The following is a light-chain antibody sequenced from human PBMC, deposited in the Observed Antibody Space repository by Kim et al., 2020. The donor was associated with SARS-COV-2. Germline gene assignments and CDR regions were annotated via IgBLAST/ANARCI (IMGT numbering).Light chain of an antibody. J-gene: IGLJ2*01. Sequence: PGQTASITCSGDKLGDKYACWYQQKPCQSPVLVIYQDSKRPSGIPERFSGSNSGSTATLTISGTQAMDEADYYCQAWDSSTENVVFGGGTQLTVL. V-gene: IGLV3-1*01. CDR3: QAWDSSTENVV. CDR1: KLGDKY. CDR2: QDS.